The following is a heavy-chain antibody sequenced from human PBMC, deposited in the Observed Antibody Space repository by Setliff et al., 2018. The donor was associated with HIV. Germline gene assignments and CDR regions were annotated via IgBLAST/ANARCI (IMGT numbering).Heavy chain of an antibody. CDR2: ISYNGRT. Sequence: SETLSLTCTVSGVSTSSSNYYWGWIRQPPGKGLDWIGYISYNGRTYYNPSLKRRVTISVDTSKNHFSLRLSSVTAADTAVYYCARGGGDDRSGYYPFDYWGQGTLVTVSS. D-gene: IGHD3-22*01. V-gene: IGHV4-39*02. J-gene: IGHJ4*02. CDR3: ARGGGDDRSGYYPFDY. CDR1: GVSTSSSNYY.